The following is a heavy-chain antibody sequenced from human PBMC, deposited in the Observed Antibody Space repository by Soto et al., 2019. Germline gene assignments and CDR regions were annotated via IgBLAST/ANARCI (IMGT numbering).Heavy chain of an antibody. Sequence: QWQVQESGPGLVKPSETLSLTCTVSGGSITFNFWSWIRQPPGKGLEWTGYVFHTGNTDYNPSLKSRVTSSVDTSKNRLSLKLDSVTAADTAVYYCARGSGWLDYWGQGTLVTVSS. CDR1: GGSITFNF. V-gene: IGHV4-59*08. CDR2: VFHTGNT. J-gene: IGHJ4*02. CDR3: ARGSGWLDY. D-gene: IGHD6-19*01.